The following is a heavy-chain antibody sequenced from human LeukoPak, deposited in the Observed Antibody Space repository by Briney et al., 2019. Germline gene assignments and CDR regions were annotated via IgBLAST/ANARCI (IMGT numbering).Heavy chain of an antibody. J-gene: IGHJ4*02. CDR1: GGSISSYY. CDR3: ARGPATIRRALGFDY. D-gene: IGHD5-12*01. Sequence: SSETLSLTCTVSGGSISSYYWSWIRQPPGKGLEWIGYIYYSGSTNYNPSLKSRVTISVDTSKNQFFLKLSSVTAADTAVYYCARGPATIRRALGFDYWGQGTLVTVSS. V-gene: IGHV4-59*01. CDR2: IYYSGST.